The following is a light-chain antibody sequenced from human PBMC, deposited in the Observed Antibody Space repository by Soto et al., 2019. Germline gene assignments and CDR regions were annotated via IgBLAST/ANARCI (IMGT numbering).Light chain of an antibody. CDR3: QMYNSWLGT. V-gene: IGKV3-15*01. CDR2: GAA. J-gene: IGKJ4*01. Sequence: EIVMTQSPATLSVSPGERATLSCRANQSISSNLAWYQQKPGQAPRLLIYGAATRDTGIPARFSGSGSGTDFTLTITGLQPEDFAVYYCQMYNSWLGTFGEGTKVEIK. CDR1: QSISSN.